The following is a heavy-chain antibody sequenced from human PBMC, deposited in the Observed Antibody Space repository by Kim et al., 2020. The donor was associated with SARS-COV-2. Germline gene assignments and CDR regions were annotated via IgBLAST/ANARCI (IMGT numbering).Heavy chain of an antibody. CDR2: ISYDGSNK. CDR3: AKESPKDYGDYVSYLDY. Sequence: GGSLRLSCAASGFTFSSYGMHWVRQAPGKGLEWVAVISYDGSNKYYADSVKGRFTISRDNSKNTLYLQMNSLRAEDTAVYYCAKESPKDYGDYVSYLDYWGQGTLVTVSS. J-gene: IGHJ4*02. D-gene: IGHD4-17*01. V-gene: IGHV3-30*18. CDR1: GFTFSSYG.